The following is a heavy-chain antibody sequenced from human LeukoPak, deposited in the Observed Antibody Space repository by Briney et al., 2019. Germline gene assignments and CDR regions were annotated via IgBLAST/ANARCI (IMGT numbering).Heavy chain of an antibody. J-gene: IGHJ4*02. D-gene: IGHD3-10*01. Sequence: PGRSLRLSCAASGFTFSSYGMHWVRQAPGKGLEWVAVISYDGSNKYYAGSVKGRFTISRDNSKNTLYVQMNSLRAEDTAVYYCAKDSGYFGSGSYSGFDYWGQGTLVTVSS. V-gene: IGHV3-30*18. CDR1: GFTFSSYG. CDR3: AKDSGYFGSGSYSGFDY. CDR2: ISYDGSNK.